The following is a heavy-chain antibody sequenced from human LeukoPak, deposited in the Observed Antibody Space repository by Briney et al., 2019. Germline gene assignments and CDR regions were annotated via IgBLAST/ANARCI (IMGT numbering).Heavy chain of an antibody. CDR2: INQDGSEK. CDR3: ARGRGIDY. CDR1: GFTFSDHY. V-gene: IGHV3-7*01. D-gene: IGHD3-16*01. Sequence: GGSLRLSCAASGFTFSDHYMNWIRQAPGKGLEWVANINQDGSEKYYVDSVKGRFTISRDNAKNSLYLQMNSLRAEDTAVYYCARGRGIDYWGQGTLVTVSS. J-gene: IGHJ4*02.